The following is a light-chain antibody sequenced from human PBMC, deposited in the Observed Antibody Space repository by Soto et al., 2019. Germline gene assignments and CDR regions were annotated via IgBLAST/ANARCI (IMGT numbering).Light chain of an antibody. CDR1: TSNIGSNF. V-gene: IGLV1-47*02. J-gene: IGLJ2*01. Sequence: QSVLTQPPSASGTRGQRVTISCSGSTSNIGSNFVFWYQQLPGTAPTLLIYSNNQRPSGVPDRFSGSKSGTSVSLAISGLRSEDEADYFCAAWDDSLSGVVFGGGTKLTVL. CDR3: AAWDDSLSGVV. CDR2: SNN.